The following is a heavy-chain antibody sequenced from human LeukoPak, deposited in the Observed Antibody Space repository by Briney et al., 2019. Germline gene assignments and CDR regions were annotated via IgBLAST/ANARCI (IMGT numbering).Heavy chain of an antibody. J-gene: IGHJ3*02. CDR2: INPNSGGT. D-gene: IGHD5-18*01. CDR3: ARVRLGRYSYGLGAFDI. Sequence: GASVKVSCKASGYTFTGYYMHWVRQAPGQGREWMGWINPNSGGTNYAQKFQGRVTMTRDTSISTAYMELSRLRSDDTAVYYYARVRLGRYSYGLGAFDIWGQGTMVTVSS. V-gene: IGHV1-2*02. CDR1: GYTFTGYY.